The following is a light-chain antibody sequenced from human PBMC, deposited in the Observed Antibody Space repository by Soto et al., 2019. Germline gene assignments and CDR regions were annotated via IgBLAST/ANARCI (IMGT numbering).Light chain of an antibody. V-gene: IGLV2-14*02. Sequence: QSVLTQPASVSGSPGQTITISCTGTSSDIGSYNLVSWYQHRPGKAPKLIISDVSQRPSGVSNRFSGSKTGYTASLTISGFQAEDEADYYCNSYTSTSSPYVFGTGTKVTVL. J-gene: IGLJ1*01. CDR2: DVS. CDR3: NSYTSTSSPYV. CDR1: SSDIGSYNL.